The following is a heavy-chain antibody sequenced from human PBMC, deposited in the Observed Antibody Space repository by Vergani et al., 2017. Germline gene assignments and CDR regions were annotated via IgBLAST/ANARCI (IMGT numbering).Heavy chain of an antibody. Sequence: QLQLQESGPGLLKPSETLSLTCAVYGGSFNDYYWSWIRQPPGKGLEWIGEINHTGSTNYNPSLKSRVTISVDTSKNQFSLTLTSVTAADAVVYYCARFRPWGAYGSGSDYWGQGSLVTVSS. D-gene: IGHD3-10*01. CDR1: GGSFNDYY. J-gene: IGHJ4*02. V-gene: IGHV4-34*01. CDR3: ARFRPWGAYGSGSDY. CDR2: INHTGST.